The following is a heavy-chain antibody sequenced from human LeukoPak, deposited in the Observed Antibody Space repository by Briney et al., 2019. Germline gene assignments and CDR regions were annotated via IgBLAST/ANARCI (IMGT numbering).Heavy chain of an antibody. J-gene: IGHJ4*02. D-gene: IGHD2-2*01. CDR1: GFTFSSNA. V-gene: IGHV3-23*01. CDR3: AKVYCISSSCYFSTFDY. Sequence: GGSLRLSCAASGFTFSSNAMSWVRQAPGKGLEWVSTITGNGDSTYYADSVKGRFTISRDNSKNTLYLHMNSTRAEDTAVYYCAKVYCISSSCYFSTFDYWGQGTLVTVSS. CDR2: ITGNGDST.